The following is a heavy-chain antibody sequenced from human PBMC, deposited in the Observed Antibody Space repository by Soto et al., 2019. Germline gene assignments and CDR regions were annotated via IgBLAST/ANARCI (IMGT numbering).Heavy chain of an antibody. CDR2: INPKTGDT. CDR3: ARDEMWSMDV. Sequence: GASVEVSCKASGYNFAGQYIHWVRQAPGQGLQWMAWINPKTGDTNYAQRFQGRITVTGDTPISTVYMELTRLRSDDTAVYYCARDEMWSMDVWGQGTTVTVSS. D-gene: IGHD2-21*01. J-gene: IGHJ6*02. V-gene: IGHV1-2*02. CDR1: GYNFAGQY.